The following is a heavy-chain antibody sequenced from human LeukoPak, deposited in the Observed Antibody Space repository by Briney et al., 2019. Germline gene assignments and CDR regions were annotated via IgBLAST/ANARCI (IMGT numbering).Heavy chain of an antibody. J-gene: IGHJ6*03. CDR3: ARGRYSSSWYGYYYYMDV. V-gene: IGHV4-34*01. Sequence: SETLSRTCAVYGGSFSGYYWSWIRQPPGKGLEWIGEINHSGSTNYNPSLKSRVTISVDTSKNQFSLKLSSVTAADTAVYYCARGRYSSSWYGYYYYMDVWGKGTTVTVSS. CDR2: INHSGST. CDR1: GGSFSGYY. D-gene: IGHD6-13*01.